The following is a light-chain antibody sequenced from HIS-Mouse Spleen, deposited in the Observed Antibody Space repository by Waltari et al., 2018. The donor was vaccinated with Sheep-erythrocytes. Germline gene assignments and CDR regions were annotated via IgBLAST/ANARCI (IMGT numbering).Light chain of an antibody. CDR2: DVI. J-gene: IGLJ3*02. Sequence: QSALTQPRSVSGSPGQSGPISCNGTSSDVGGYNYVSWYQQHPGQAPQPMIYDVIKRPSGVPAGFSGSKSGTTASLTISGLQAEDEADYYCCSYAGSYTWVFGGGTKLTVL. V-gene: IGLV2-11*01. CDR3: CSYAGSYTWV. CDR1: SSDVGGYNY.